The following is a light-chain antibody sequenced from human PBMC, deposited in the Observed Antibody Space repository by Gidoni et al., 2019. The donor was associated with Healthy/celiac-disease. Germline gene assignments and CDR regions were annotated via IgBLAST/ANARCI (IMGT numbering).Light chain of an antibody. CDR2: EGS. Sequence: QSALTQPASVSGSPGQSITLSCTGTSSDVGSYHLVSWYQQHPGKAPKLMIYEGSKRPSGVSKRFSGSKSGNTASLTISGLQAEDEADYYFCSYAGSSVVFGGGTKLTVL. CDR3: CSYAGSSVV. J-gene: IGLJ2*01. CDR1: SSDVGSYHL. V-gene: IGLV2-23*01.